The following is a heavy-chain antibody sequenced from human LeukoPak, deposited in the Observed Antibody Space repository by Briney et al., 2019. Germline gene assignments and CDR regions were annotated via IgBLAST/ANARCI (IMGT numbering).Heavy chain of an antibody. J-gene: IGHJ4*02. V-gene: IGHV5-51*01. CDR1: GYSFTNYW. CDR3: ARQFSGFHYYFDY. D-gene: IGHD5-12*01. Sequence: GESLKISCKGSGYSFTNYWIGWVRQMPGKGLEWIGIIYAGDSDTRYSPSFQGQVTISADKSISTAYLQWSSLKASDTAMYYCARQFSGFHYYFDYWGQGTLVTVSS. CDR2: IYAGDSDT.